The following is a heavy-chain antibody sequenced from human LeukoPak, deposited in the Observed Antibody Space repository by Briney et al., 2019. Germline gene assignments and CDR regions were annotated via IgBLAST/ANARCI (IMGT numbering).Heavy chain of an antibody. CDR1: GGSISSYY. V-gene: IGHV4-59*05. CDR3: ARHHNSSPPGY. CDR2: IYYSGST. D-gene: IGHD6-13*01. J-gene: IGHJ4*02. Sequence: SETLSLTCTVSGGSISSYYWSWIRQPPGKGLEWIGSIYYSGSTYYNPSLKSRVTISVDTSKNQFSLKLSSVTAADTAVYYCARHHNSSPPGYWGQGTLVTVSS.